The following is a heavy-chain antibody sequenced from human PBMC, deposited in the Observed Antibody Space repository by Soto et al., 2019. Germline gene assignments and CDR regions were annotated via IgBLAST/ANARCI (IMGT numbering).Heavy chain of an antibody. Sequence: LSLTCTVSGASINRNNWWSWVRQAPGKGLEWIGEIYHSGSTNYNPSLKSRVTISVDKSKNQFSLKLSSVTAADTAVYYCARSITFDWLFFVYWGQGTLVTVSS. CDR2: IYHSGST. CDR3: ARSITFDWLFFVY. CDR1: GASINRNNW. J-gene: IGHJ4*02. D-gene: IGHD3-9*01. V-gene: IGHV4-4*02.